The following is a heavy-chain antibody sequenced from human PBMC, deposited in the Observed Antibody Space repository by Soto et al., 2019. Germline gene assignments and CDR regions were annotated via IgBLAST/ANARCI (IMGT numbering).Heavy chain of an antibody. CDR2: ISGSGGST. Sequence: EVQLLESGGGLVQPGGSLRLSCAASGFTFSSYAMSWVRQAPGKGLEWVSAISGSGGSTYYADSVKSRFTISSDNSKNPLYLQMNSLRAEDTAVYYCAKDRSRGWLVRFDYGGQGTLVTVSS. CDR3: AKDRSRGWLVRFDY. V-gene: IGHV3-23*01. D-gene: IGHD6-19*01. J-gene: IGHJ4*02. CDR1: GFTFSSYA.